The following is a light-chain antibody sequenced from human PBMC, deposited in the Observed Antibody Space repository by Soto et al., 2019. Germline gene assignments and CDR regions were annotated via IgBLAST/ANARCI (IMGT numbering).Light chain of an antibody. J-gene: IGKJ4*01. CDR2: ETS. CDR1: HSVDSSY. V-gene: IGKV3-20*01. CDR3: QQYGSYPLT. Sequence: EVVLTQSPGALSLSPGERATLSCRASHSVDSSYFAWYQQRPGQAPRLLIYETSSRATGIPDRFSGSGSGTDFTLTVSRLEPEDCAVYFCQQYGSYPLTFGGETNEQIK.